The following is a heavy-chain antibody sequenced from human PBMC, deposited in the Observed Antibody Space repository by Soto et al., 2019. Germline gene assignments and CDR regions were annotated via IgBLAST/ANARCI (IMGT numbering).Heavy chain of an antibody. J-gene: IGHJ5*02. Sequence: SETLSLTCTVSGGSISSDYWTWIRQPPGKGLEWIGYIYYSGSAHYNPPLKSRVTISVDTSKKQFSLKLSSVTAADTAVYYCARRLGPRSRFDPWGQGTLVTVSS. CDR2: IYYSGSA. CDR3: ARRLGPRSRFDP. V-gene: IGHV4-59*08. D-gene: IGHD3-16*01. CDR1: GGSISSDY.